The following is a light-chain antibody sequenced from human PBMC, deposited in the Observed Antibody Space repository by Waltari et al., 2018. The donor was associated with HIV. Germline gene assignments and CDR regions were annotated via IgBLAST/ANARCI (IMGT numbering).Light chain of an antibody. J-gene: IGKJ5*01. CDR1: QSLLYSSHNRNY. V-gene: IGKV4-1*01. CDR2: WAS. CDR3: QQNYTFPIT. Sequence: DIVLTQSPDSMSVSLGERATINCKSRQSLLYSSHNRNYLAWYQQKPRQPPKLLIYWASIRASGVPDRFSGSGSGTDFTLTINSLQAEDVALYYCQQNYTFPITFDQGTRLDIK.